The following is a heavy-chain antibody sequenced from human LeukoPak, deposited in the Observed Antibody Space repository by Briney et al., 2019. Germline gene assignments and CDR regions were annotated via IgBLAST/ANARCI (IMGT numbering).Heavy chain of an antibody. J-gene: IGHJ3*01. V-gene: IGHV3-30*04. CDR2: VSYDGTNK. CDR1: GFTFSSYA. D-gene: IGHD4/OR15-4a*01. Sequence: GGSLRLSCAASGFTFSSYAMHWVRQAPGKGLEWVAVVSYDGTNKFYADSVKGRFTISRDSSKNTLYLQMNSLGVEDTAVYYCAREIGTSRAGLAWFELWGQGTMVTVSS. CDR3: AREIGTSRAGLAWFEL.